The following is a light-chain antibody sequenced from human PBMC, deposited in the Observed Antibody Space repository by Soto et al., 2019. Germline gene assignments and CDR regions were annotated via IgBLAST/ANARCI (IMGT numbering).Light chain of an antibody. Sequence: EIVLTQSQGTLSFSPPGRACLXCRASQSVSRNYVAWYQQKPGQAPRLLIYGISTRATDIPARFSGSGSGTEFTLTISSLQFEDFAVYYCQQYNNWPLTFGGGTKVDI. CDR1: QSVSRN. V-gene: IGKV3-15*01. CDR3: QQYNNWPLT. CDR2: GIS. J-gene: IGKJ4*01.